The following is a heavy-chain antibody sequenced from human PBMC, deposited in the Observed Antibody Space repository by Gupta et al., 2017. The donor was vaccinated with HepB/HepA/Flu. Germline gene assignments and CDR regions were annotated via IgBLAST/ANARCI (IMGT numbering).Heavy chain of an antibody. D-gene: IGHD5-18*01. CDR2: ISWNSGSI. J-gene: IGHJ3*02. V-gene: IGHV3-9*01. Sequence: EVQLVESGGGLVQPGRSLRLSCAASGFTFDDYAMHWVRQAPGKGLEWVSGISWNSGSIGYADSVKGRFTISRDNAKNSLYLQMNSLRAEDTALYYCAKDMEIDTAMVMLSSNAFDIWGQGTMVTVSS. CDR3: AKDMEIDTAMVMLSSNAFDI. CDR1: GFTFDDYA.